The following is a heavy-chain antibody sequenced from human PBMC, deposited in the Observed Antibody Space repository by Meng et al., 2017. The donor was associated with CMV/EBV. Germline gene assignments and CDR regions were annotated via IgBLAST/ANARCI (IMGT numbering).Heavy chain of an antibody. J-gene: IGHJ6*02. CDR1: GFTVSSNY. Sequence: GGSLKISCAASGFTVSSNYMSWVRQAPGKGLEWVSVIYSGGSTYYADSVKGRFTISRDNSKNTLYLQMNSLRAEDTAVYYCARAEGEYQLQPYYYGMDVWGQGTTVTVSS. CDR2: IYSGGST. D-gene: IGHD2-2*01. V-gene: IGHV3-66*02. CDR3: ARAEGEYQLQPYYYGMDV.